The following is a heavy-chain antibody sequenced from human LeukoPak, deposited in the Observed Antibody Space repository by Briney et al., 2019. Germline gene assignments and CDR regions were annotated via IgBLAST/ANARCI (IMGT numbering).Heavy chain of an antibody. D-gene: IGHD6-19*01. CDR2: IYPGDSNT. V-gene: IGHV5-51*01. J-gene: IGHJ5*01. CDR3: ARRDSSGWYTWFDS. CDR1: GYSFTNYW. Sequence: GESLKISCKGSGYSFTNYWIVWVRQMPGKGLEWMGIIYPGDSNTRYSPSFQGQVTISADKSISTAYLQWSSLKASDTAMYYCARRDSSGWYTWFDSWGQGTLVTVSS.